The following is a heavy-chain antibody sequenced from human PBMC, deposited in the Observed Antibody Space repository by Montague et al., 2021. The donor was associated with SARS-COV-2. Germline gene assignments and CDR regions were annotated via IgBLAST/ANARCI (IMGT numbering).Heavy chain of an antibody. CDR1: GGSFSGYY. J-gene: IGHJ6*02. CDR3: TREGYQVLWSDYYYGMDV. V-gene: IGHV4-34*01. CDR2: INHSGST. Sequence: SETLSLTCAVYGGSFSGYYWSWIRQPPGKCLEWIGEINHSGSTNYNPSLKSRVTISVDTSKDQFSLKLSSVTAADTAVYYRTREGYQVLWSDYYYGMDVWGQGTTVPVSS. D-gene: IGHD2-2*01.